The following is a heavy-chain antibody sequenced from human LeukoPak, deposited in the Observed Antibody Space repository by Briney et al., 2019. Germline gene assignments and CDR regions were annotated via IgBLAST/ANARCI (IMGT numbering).Heavy chain of an antibody. Sequence: GGSLRLSCAASGFTFSSNYMSWVRQAPGKGLEWVSIIYSGGSTFYADSVKGRFTISRDNSKNTLYLQMNSLRAEDTAVYYCARGGSYLGAFDIWGQGTMVTVSS. CDR1: GFTFSSNY. CDR3: ARGGSYLGAFDI. V-gene: IGHV3-53*01. D-gene: IGHD1-26*01. J-gene: IGHJ3*02. CDR2: IYSGGST.